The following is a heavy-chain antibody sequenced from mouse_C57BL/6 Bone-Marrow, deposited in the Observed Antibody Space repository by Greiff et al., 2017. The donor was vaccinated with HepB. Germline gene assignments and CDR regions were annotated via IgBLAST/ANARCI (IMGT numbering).Heavy chain of an antibody. Sequence: EVQLQQSGPELVKPGASVKISCKASGYTFTDYYMNWVKQSHGKSLEWIGDINPNNGGTSYNQKFKGKATLTVDKSSSTAYMELRSLTSEDSAVYYCARGIYYYGSRTMDYWGQGASVTVSS. CDR2: INPNNGGT. V-gene: IGHV1-26*01. D-gene: IGHD1-1*01. J-gene: IGHJ4*01. CDR1: GYTFTDYY. CDR3: ARGIYYYGSRTMDY.